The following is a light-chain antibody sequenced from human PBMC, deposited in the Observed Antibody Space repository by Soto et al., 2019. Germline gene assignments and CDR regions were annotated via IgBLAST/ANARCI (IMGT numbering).Light chain of an antibody. Sequence: QSVLTQPASVSGSPGQSITISCTGTSSDVGAYNYASWYQQYPGEAPKVIIYDVSHRPAGVSNRFSGSKSGNTASLTISGLQTQDEADYCCSSYTSATTYVFGTGTKATVL. J-gene: IGLJ1*01. CDR3: SSYTSATTYV. V-gene: IGLV2-14*01. CDR1: SSDVGAYNY. CDR2: DVS.